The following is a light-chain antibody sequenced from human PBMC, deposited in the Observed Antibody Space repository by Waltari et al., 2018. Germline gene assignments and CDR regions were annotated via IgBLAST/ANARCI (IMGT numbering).Light chain of an antibody. CDR3: SSYTTSSLWV. V-gene: IGLV2-14*01. Sequence: QSALTQPASVSGSPGQSITISCTGTSSDVGRYNYVSWYQQHPGKAPKLMIYDVSYRPSGVSNRFSGSKSGNTASLTISGLQAEDEADYYCSSYTTSSLWVFGGGTKLTVL. CDR2: DVS. J-gene: IGLJ3*02. CDR1: SSDVGRYNY.